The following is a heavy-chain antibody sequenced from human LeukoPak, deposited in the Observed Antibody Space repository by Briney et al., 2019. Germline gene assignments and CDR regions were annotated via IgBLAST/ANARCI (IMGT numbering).Heavy chain of an antibody. CDR1: GGSIASDNYF. D-gene: IGHD4-17*01. V-gene: IGHV4-39*07. J-gene: IGHJ4*02. Sequence: SQTLSLTCTVSGGSIASDNYFWSWIRQPPGKGLEWIGEINHSGSTNYNPSLKSRVTISVDTSKNQFFLKLSSVTAADTAVYYCARGRDYGDYSGFDYWGQGTLVTVSS. CDR3: ARGRDYGDYSGFDY. CDR2: INHSGST.